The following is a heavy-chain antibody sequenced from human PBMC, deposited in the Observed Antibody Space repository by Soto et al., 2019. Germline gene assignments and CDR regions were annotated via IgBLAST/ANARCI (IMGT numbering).Heavy chain of an antibody. V-gene: IGHV3-48*03. CDR3: ASVMLRFSYGIDV. J-gene: IGHJ6*02. D-gene: IGHD3-3*01. CDR1: GLTFSSYE. Sequence: LRLSCAASGLTFSSYEMHWVRQAPGKGLEWVSYISKSGSIIYYTDSVKGRFTISRDNAKNLLYLEMNSLRAEDTAVYFCASVMLRFSYGIDVWGQGTTVTVSS. CDR2: ISKSGSII.